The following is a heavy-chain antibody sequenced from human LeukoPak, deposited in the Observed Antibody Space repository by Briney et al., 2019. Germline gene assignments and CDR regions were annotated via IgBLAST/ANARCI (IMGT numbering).Heavy chain of an antibody. CDR2: MSGRGGNT. J-gene: IGHJ4*02. CDR1: GFTFSKYG. V-gene: IGHV3-23*01. Sequence: RPGGSLRLSCAASGFTFSKYGMGWVRQTPGKGLEWVSGMSGRGGNTYYADSVKGRFTISRDNSKNTLYLQMNSLRVEDTAVYFCAREKGRGVISPYYDCWGQGTLVTVSS. D-gene: IGHD3-10*01. CDR3: AREKGRGVISPYYDC.